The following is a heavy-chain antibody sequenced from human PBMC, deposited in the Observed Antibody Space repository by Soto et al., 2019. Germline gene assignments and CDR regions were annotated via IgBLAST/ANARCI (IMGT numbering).Heavy chain of an antibody. CDR1: GGSISSYY. J-gene: IGHJ3*01. V-gene: IGHV4-59*01. Sequence: SETLSLTCTVSGGSISSYYWSWIRQPPGKGLEWVGYIYYSGSTNYNPSLKSRVTISVDTSKNQFSLKLSSVTAADTAVYYCAACGTYYDILAGPGAFHSWAPRPMVTV. CDR3: AACGTYYDILAGPGAFHS. D-gene: IGHD3-9*01. CDR2: IYYSGST.